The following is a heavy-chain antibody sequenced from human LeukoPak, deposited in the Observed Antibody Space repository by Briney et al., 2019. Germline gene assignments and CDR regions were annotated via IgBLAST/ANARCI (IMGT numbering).Heavy chain of an antibody. D-gene: IGHD6-13*01. CDR3: AKDMGHIAAAPGDY. J-gene: IGHJ4*02. V-gene: IGHV3-21*04. Sequence: PGGSLRLSCAASGFTFSSYSMNWVRQAPGKGLEWVSSISSSSSYIYYADSVKGRFTISRDNAKNSLYLQMSSLRSEDTALYYCAKDMGHIAAAPGDYWGQGTLVTVSS. CDR1: GFTFSSYS. CDR2: ISSSSSYI.